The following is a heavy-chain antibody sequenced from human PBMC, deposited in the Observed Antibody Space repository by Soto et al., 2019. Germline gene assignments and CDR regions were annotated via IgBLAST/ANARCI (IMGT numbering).Heavy chain of an antibody. D-gene: IGHD3-22*01. CDR1: GFTFSSYS. Sequence: GGSLRLSCAASGFTFSSYSMNWVRQAPGKGLEWVSSISSSSSYIYYADSVKGRFTISRDNAKNSLYLQMNSLRAEDTAVYYCARDCKDSSGYYCAFDIWGQGTMVTVSS. CDR2: ISSSSSYI. CDR3: ARDCKDSSGYYCAFDI. J-gene: IGHJ3*02. V-gene: IGHV3-21*01.